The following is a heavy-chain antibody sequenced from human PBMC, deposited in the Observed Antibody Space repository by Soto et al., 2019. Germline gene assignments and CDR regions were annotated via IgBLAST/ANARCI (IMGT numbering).Heavy chain of an antibody. J-gene: IGHJ6*01. CDR3: ARVYCSGGSCYQPNGDYYYGMDV. Sequence: ASVKVSCKASGGTFSSYAISWVRQAPGQGLEWMGGIIPIFGTANYAQKFQGRVTITADESTSTAYMELSSLRSEDPAVYYCARVYCSGGSCYQPNGDYYYGMDVWGQGTKVTVSS. CDR1: GGTFSSYA. V-gene: IGHV1-69*13. D-gene: IGHD2-15*01. CDR2: IIPIFGTA.